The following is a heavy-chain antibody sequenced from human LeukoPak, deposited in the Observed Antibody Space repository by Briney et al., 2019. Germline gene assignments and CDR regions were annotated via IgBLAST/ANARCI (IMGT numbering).Heavy chain of an antibody. CDR1: GFSVSNNY. CDR2: IYGDGRT. Sequence: GGSLRLSCVVSGFSVSNNYIIWVRQAPGNGLERVSVIYGDGRTSHSASVRGRLTISRDNSKNIVSLQMNNLRAEDTAVYYCARGRGLGVVSPYFDYWGQGTLVTVSS. D-gene: IGHD3-3*01. CDR3: ARGRGLGVVSPYFDY. V-gene: IGHV3-53*01. J-gene: IGHJ4*02.